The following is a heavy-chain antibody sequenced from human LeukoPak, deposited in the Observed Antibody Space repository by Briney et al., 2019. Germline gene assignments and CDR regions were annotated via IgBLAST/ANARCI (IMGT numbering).Heavy chain of an antibody. Sequence: SETLSLTCTVSGGSISISSYYWGWIRQPPGKGLEWIGSIYYSGSTYYNSSLKSRVTISVDTSKNQFSLKLSSVTAADTAVYSCARGGVTRYYYYYMDVWGKGTTVTVSS. CDR1: GGSISISSYY. D-gene: IGHD4-23*01. V-gene: IGHV4-39*01. J-gene: IGHJ6*03. CDR2: IYYSGST. CDR3: ARGGVTRYYYYYMDV.